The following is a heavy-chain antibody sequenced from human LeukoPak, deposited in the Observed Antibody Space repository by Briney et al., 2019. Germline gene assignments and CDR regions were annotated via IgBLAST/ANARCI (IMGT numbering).Heavy chain of an antibody. CDR3: ATGGGWEPSSGVVTHIDV. V-gene: IGHV3-74*01. J-gene: IGHJ6*03. Sequence: GGSLRLSCAASGFMFSGYWMHWVRQGPEKGQELVSRIDNDGNGIIYADSVKGRFTTSRDNAKNTLYLQMSSLRVEDTAVYYCATGGGWEPSSGVVTHIDVWGKGTTVTVSS. D-gene: IGHD3-3*01. CDR1: GFMFSGYW. CDR2: IDNDGNGI.